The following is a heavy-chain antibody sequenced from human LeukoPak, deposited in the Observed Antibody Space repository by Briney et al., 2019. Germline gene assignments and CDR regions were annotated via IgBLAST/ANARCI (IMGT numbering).Heavy chain of an antibody. J-gene: IGHJ4*02. CDR1: GYRFPGYW. CDR2: IYPADSDT. V-gene: IGHV5-51*01. Sequence: GESLKISCEASGYRFPGYWIGWVRQMPGKGLEWMGIIYPADSDTRYSPAFRGQVTISADKSINTAYLQWSSLKASDTAMYFRARRVTGTTNVDYWGQGTLVTVSS. CDR3: ARRVTGTTNVDY. D-gene: IGHD1-7*01.